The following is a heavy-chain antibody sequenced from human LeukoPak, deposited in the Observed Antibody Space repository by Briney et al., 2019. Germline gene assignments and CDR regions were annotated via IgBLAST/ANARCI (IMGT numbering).Heavy chain of an antibody. J-gene: IGHJ4*02. CDR3: ARGVYIAAAQYAY. V-gene: IGHV4-59*01. Sequence: SETLSLTCTVSGGSISSYYWSWIRQPPGKGLEWIGYIYYSGTTNYNPSLKSRVTISVDTSKSQFSLKLSSVTAADTAVYYCARGVYIAAAQYAYWGQGTLVTVSS. CDR2: IYYSGTT. D-gene: IGHD6-13*01. CDR1: GGSISSYY.